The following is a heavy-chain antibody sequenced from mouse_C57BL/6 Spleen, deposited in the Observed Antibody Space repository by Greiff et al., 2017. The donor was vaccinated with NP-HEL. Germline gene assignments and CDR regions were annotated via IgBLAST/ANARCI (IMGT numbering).Heavy chain of an antibody. CDR2: IYPSDSET. CDR1: GYTFTSYW. CDR3: ARHGSSPLDY. V-gene: IGHV1-61*01. J-gene: IGHJ2*01. Sequence: VQLQQPGAELVRPGSSVKLSCKASGYTFTSYWMDWVKQRPGQGLAWIGNIYPSDSETHYNQKFKDKATLTVDKSSSTAYMQLSSLTSEDSAVYYCARHGSSPLDYWGQGTTLTVSS. D-gene: IGHD1-1*01.